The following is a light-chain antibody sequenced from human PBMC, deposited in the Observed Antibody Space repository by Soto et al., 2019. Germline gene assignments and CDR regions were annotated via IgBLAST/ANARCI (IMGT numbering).Light chain of an antibody. J-gene: IGKJ1*01. CDR1: QTVNQDY. Sequence: VLTQSPCTLSLSPGERATFSCRASQTVNQDYLAWFQHKPCQAPRLLMCSATSRAAGIPDRLSGSGSGTDFTLTISRLDPEDLAVYFCQQYGSSPQTFGQGTSVDIK. V-gene: IGKV3-20*01. CDR3: QQYGSSPQT. CDR2: SAT.